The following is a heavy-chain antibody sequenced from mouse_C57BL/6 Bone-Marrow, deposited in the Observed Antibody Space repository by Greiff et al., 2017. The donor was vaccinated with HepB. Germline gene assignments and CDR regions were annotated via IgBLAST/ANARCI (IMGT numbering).Heavy chain of an antibody. CDR3: AMRRYYGYFYYAMDY. V-gene: IGHV1-55*01. CDR2: IYPGSGRT. J-gene: IGHJ4*01. CDR1: GYTFTSYW. D-gene: IGHD2-2*01. Sequence: QVQLQQPGAELVKPGASVKMSCKASGYTFTSYWITWVKQRPGQGLEWIGDIYPGSGRTNYNEKFKSKATLTVDTSSSTAYMQLSSLTSEDSAVYYGAMRRYYGYFYYAMDYWGQGTSVTVSS.